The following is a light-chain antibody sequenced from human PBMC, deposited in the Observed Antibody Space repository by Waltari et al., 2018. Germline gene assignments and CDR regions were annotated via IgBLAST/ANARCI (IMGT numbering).Light chain of an antibody. V-gene: IGLV3-25*03. CDR3: QSADSSGTYWL. J-gene: IGLJ3*02. Sequence: SYELTQPPSVSVSPGQTPRVTCSGDALPKQYAYWYQQKPGQAPLLVIYKDSERPSGLPERFAGSSSGTTVTLTISGVKAEDEADYYCQSADSSGTYWLFGGGTTLTVL. CDR2: KDS. CDR1: ALPKQY.